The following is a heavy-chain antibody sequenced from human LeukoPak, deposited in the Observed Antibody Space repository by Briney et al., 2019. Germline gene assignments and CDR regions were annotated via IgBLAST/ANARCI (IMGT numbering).Heavy chain of an antibody. CDR3: ARSGSSWYYFDC. J-gene: IGHJ4*02. V-gene: IGHV3-48*03. Sequence: GGSLRLSCAASGFTFSNYALNWVRQAPGKGLEWVSYISSGGTTIYYADSVKGRFTFSRDNAKDSLYLQMDSLRAEDTAVYYCARSGSSWYYFDCWGQGTLVTVSS. D-gene: IGHD6-13*01. CDR1: GFTFSNYA. CDR2: ISSGGTTI.